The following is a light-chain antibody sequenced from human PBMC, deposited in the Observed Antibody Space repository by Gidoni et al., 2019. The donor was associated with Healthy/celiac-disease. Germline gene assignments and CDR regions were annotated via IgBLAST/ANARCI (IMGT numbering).Light chain of an antibody. J-gene: IGKJ2*04. V-gene: IGKV4-1*01. Sequence: DIVMTQSPDSLAVSLGERATINCKSSQSVLYSSNNKNYLAWYQQKPGQPPKLLIYWASTRESGVPDRFSGSGSGTDFTLTISSLQAEDVADYYCQQYYSTQGCSFGQGTKLEIK. CDR3: QQYYSTQGCS. CDR2: WAS. CDR1: QSVLYSSNNKNY.